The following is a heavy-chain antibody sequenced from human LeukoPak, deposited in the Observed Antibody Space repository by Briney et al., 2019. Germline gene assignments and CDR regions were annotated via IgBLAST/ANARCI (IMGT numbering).Heavy chain of an antibody. CDR2: VYPGDSDT. CDR3: ARQGEKAAGIHDYYYGMDV. J-gene: IGHJ6*02. D-gene: IGHD6-13*01. Sequence: GESLKISCKGSGYSFTSYWMGWVRQMPGKGLEWMGLVYPGDSDTRYSPSFQGQVTISADKSISTAYLQWSSLKASDTAMYYCARQGEKAAGIHDYYYGMDVWGQGTTVTVSS. CDR1: GYSFTSYW. V-gene: IGHV5-51*01.